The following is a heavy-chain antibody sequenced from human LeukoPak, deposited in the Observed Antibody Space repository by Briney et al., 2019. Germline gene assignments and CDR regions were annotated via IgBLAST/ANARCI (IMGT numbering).Heavy chain of an antibody. J-gene: IGHJ5*02. D-gene: IGHD3-3*01. CDR2: IYSGGTI. CDR3: ARAAFVWYYDFWSGPNCWFDP. V-gene: IGHV3-66*01. Sequence: PGGSLRLSCAASGFTVSNNYLHWVRQAPGKGLEWVSVIYSGGTIYYADSVKGRFTISRDNAKNSLYLQMNSLRAEDTAVYYCARAAFVWYYDFWSGPNCWFDPWGQGTLVTVSS. CDR1: GFTVSNNY.